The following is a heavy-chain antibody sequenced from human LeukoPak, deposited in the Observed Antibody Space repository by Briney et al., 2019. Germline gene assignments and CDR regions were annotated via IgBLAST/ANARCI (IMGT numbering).Heavy chain of an antibody. CDR3: ARQGDDGDL. CDR1: DNSISSSSYY. Sequence: KASETLSLTCTVSDNSISSSSYYWAWIRQPPGKGLEWIGSIYYSGSTYYNPSLKSRVTISVDTSKNQFSLKLSSVTAADTAVYYCARQGDDGDLWGQGTLVTVSS. CDR2: IYYSGST. J-gene: IGHJ5*02. V-gene: IGHV4-39*01. D-gene: IGHD4-17*01.